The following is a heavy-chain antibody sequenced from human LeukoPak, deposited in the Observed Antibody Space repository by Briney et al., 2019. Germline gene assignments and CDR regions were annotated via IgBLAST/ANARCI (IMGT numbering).Heavy chain of an antibody. CDR2: ISYDGSNE. J-gene: IGHJ5*02. CDR3: ARSPPELRIAAPVSNWFDP. V-gene: IGHV3-30*03. D-gene: IGHD6-13*01. Sequence: GGSLRLSCAASGFTLGSYGMHWVRQAPGKGLEWVASISYDGSNEYYGDSVKGRFSVSRDNSKNTLYLHMNSLRAEDTAVYYCARSPPELRIAAPVSNWFDPWGQGTLVTVSS. CDR1: GFTLGSYG.